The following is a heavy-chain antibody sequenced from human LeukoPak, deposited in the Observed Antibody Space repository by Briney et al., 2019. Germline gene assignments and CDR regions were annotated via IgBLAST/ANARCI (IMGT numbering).Heavy chain of an antibody. CDR3: ARDPPVAAWAPDI. J-gene: IGHJ3*02. CDR1: GGSISSYS. D-gene: IGHD2-21*01. V-gene: IGHV4-59*13. Sequence: SETLSLTCSVSGGSISSYSWTWIRQPPGKGLEWIGFIDYSGSSNYNPSLKSRVTISADPSTNHFSLNLTSVTAADTAVYFCARDPPVAAWAPDIWGRGTMVTVSS. CDR2: IDYSGSS.